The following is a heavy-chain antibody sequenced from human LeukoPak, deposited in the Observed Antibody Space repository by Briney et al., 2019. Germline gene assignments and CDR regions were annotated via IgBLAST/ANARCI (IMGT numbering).Heavy chain of an antibody. D-gene: IGHD2/OR15-2a*01. CDR2: IKTKTDGGTI. J-gene: IGHJ4*02. Sequence: PGGSLRLSCAASGFTFTNAWMTWVRQAPGKGLEWVGRIKTKTDGGTIEYAAPVGGRFTISRDDSKNTLYLQMNSLKPEDTAVYYCATSYFIDYWGQGTLVTVSS. CDR1: GFTFTNAW. V-gene: IGHV3-15*01. CDR3: ATSYFIDY.